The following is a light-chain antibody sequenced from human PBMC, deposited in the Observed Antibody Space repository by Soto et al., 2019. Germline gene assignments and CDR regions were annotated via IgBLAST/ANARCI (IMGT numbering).Light chain of an antibody. CDR1: QSVDSTY. CDR3: QQYNNWPLT. V-gene: IGKV3-20*01. Sequence: EIVLTQSPGTLSLSPGERSTLSCRASQSVDSTYLTWYQQKPGQAPRLLIYGASGRATGVPDRFSGSGSGTDFTLTISRLEPEDFAVYYCQQYNNWPLTFGGGTKGDIK. CDR2: GAS. J-gene: IGKJ4*01.